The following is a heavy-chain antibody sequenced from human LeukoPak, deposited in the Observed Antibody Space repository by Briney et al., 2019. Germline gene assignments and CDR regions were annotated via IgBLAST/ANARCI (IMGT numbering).Heavy chain of an antibody. J-gene: IGHJ3*02. D-gene: IGHD3-9*01. CDR2: IYSDGST. CDR3: AKALNYDILTGYPPEAFDI. V-gene: IGHV3-53*01. Sequence: GGSLRLSCAASGVTVSTNYMSWVRQAPGKGLEWVSLIYSDGSTFYADSVKGRFTISRDNSKNTLYLQMNSLKAEDTAVYYCAKALNYDILTGYPPEAFDIWGQGTMVTVSS. CDR1: GVTVSTNY.